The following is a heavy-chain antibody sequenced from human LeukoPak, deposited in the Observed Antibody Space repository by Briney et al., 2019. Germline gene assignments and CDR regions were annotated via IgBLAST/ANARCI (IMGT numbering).Heavy chain of an antibody. D-gene: IGHD6-13*01. J-gene: IGHJ4*02. CDR3: ARGLTGGPGYSSSWYFWSPSEGFDY. V-gene: IGHV4-34*01. CDR2: INHSGST. CDR1: GGSFSGYY. Sequence: SETLSLTCAVYGGSFSGYYWSWIRQPPGKGLERIGEINHSGSTNYNPSLKSRVTISVDTSKNQFSLKLSSVTAADTAVYYCARGLTGGPGYSSSWYFWSPSEGFDYWGQGTLVTVSS.